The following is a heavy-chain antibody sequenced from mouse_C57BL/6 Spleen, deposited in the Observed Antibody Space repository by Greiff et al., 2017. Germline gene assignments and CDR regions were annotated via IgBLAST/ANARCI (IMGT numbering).Heavy chain of an antibody. Sequence: QVQLQQSGAELARPGASVKMSCKASGYTFTSYTMHWVKQRPGQGLEWIGYINPSSGYTKYNQKFKDKATLTADKSSSTAYMQLSSLTSEDSAVYYRAKGGYGYDRGYAMDYWGQGTSVTVSS. D-gene: IGHD2-2*01. CDR2: INPSSGYT. CDR3: AKGGYGYDRGYAMDY. CDR1: GYTFTSYT. V-gene: IGHV1-4*01. J-gene: IGHJ4*01.